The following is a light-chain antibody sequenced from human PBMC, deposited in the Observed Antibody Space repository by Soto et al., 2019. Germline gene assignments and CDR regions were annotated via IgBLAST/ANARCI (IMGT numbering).Light chain of an antibody. CDR3: QHYRSAQMT. Sequence: DIQMTQSPSSLYASVGDRVTITCRASQGVANYLGWYQQKPGKVPKALIYGVSTLQSGVPSRFSGSGSDTDFTLTISSLQPEDASTYYCQHYRSAQMTFGQGTKVEIK. J-gene: IGKJ1*01. CDR1: QGVANY. V-gene: IGKV1-27*01. CDR2: GVS.